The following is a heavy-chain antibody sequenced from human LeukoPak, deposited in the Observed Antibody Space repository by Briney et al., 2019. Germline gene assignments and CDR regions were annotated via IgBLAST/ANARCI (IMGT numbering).Heavy chain of an antibody. V-gene: IGHV3-9*03. CDR3: AKDAATNWEDLDAFDI. J-gene: IGHJ3*02. Sequence: GGSLRLSCAASGFTFDDYAMHWVRQAPGKGLEWVSGISWNSGSIGYADSVKGRFTISRDNAKNSLYLQMNSLRAEDMALYYCAKDAATNWEDLDAFDIWGQGTMVTVSS. CDR1: GFTFDDYA. CDR2: ISWNSGSI. D-gene: IGHD7-27*01.